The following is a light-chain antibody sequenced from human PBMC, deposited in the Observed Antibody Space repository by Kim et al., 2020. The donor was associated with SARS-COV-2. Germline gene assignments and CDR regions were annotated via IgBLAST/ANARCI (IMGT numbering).Light chain of an antibody. V-gene: IGLV2-14*04. Sequence: GQAITISRTGTHNDVGGYHYVSWYQQHPGTAPILMIYDVTKRPSCVSNRFSCSKSGNTASLTISGRRADDEAEYYCSSYTGSSDRVFGGGTRVTVL. CDR2: DVT. J-gene: IGLJ3*02. CDR3: SSYTGSSDRV. CDR1: HNDVGGYHY.